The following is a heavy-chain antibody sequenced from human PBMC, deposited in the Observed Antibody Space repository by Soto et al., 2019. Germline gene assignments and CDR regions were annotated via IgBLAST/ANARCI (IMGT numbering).Heavy chain of an antibody. D-gene: IGHD4-17*01. J-gene: IGHJ4*02. V-gene: IGHV4-59*08. CDR1: GGSISSYY. CDR3: ARRYGPGFDY. CDR2: IYYSGST. Sequence: SETLSLTCTVSGGSISSYYWSWIRQPPGRGLEWIGYIYYSGSTNYNPSLKSRVTISVDTSKNQFSLKLSSVTAADTAVYYCARRYGPGFDYWGQGILVTVSS.